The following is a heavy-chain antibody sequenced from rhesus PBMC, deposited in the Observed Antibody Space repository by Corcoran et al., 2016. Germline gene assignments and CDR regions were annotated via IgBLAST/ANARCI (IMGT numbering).Heavy chain of an antibody. CDR2: INGNSGST. CDR1: GGSLSSYW. CDR3: ARYASDSSSDGCFDY. Sequence: QVQLQESGPGLVKPSETLSLICAVSGGSLSSYWWSWIRQPLGKGLEWIEEINGNSGSTNYNPSLRSRVTISTVASTNQFSLTLNSVTAADTAVYYCARYASDSSSDGCFDYWGQGVLVTVSS. V-gene: IGHV4-80*01. D-gene: IGHD6-13*01. J-gene: IGHJ4*01.